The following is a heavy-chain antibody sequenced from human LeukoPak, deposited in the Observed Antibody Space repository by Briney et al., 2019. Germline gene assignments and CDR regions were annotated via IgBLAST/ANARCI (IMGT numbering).Heavy chain of an antibody. V-gene: IGHV3-74*01. CDR1: GFSFSKYW. Sequence: GGSLRLSCAASGFSFSKYWMHWVRQTPGEGLVWVARIKEDGTYTSYADSVKGRFTISRDNARNTVFLQMNILRVEDTAVYYCVKVGGGGGWYWSPWGQGTLVTVSS. J-gene: IGHJ5*02. D-gene: IGHD6-19*01. CDR3: VKVGGGGGWYWSP. CDR2: IKEDGTYT.